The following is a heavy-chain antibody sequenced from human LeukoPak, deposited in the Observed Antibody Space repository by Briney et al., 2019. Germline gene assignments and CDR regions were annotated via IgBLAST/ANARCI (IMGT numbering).Heavy chain of an antibody. J-gene: IGHJ3*02. D-gene: IGHD1-26*01. V-gene: IGHV3-49*04. Sequence: GGSLRLSCTASGFTFGDYAMSWVRQAPGKGLEWVGFIRSKAYGGTTEYAASVKGRFTISRDDSKSIAYLQMNSLKTEDTAVYYCTRDYMPEVGADDAFDIWGQGTMVTVSS. CDR2: IRSKAYGGTT. CDR1: GFTFGDYA. CDR3: TRDYMPEVGADDAFDI.